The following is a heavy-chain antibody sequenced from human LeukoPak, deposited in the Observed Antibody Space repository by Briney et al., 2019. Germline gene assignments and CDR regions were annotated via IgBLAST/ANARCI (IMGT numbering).Heavy chain of an antibody. Sequence: GASVKVSCKASGYTFTGYYMHWVRQAPGQGLEWMGWINPNSGGTNYAQKFQGRVTMTRDTSISTAYMELSRLRSDDTAVYYCARETRRCIAAAGTCYFDYWGQGTLVTVSS. CDR3: ARETRRCIAAAGTCYFDY. J-gene: IGHJ4*02. CDR1: GYTFTGYY. CDR2: INPNSGGT. D-gene: IGHD6-13*01. V-gene: IGHV1-2*02.